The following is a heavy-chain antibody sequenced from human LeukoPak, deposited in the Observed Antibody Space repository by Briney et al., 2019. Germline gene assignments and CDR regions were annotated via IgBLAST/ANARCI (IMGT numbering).Heavy chain of an antibody. V-gene: IGHV4-39*07. CDR3: ARVPVNIWENWFDP. J-gene: IGHJ5*02. CDR1: GGPVSTSSYS. Sequence: SETLSLTCTVSGGPVSTSSYSWGWIRQPPGKGLEWIGTIYYTGSTNYNPSLKSRVTISVDTSKNQLSLKLNSVTAADTAVYYCARVPVNIWENWFDPWGQGTLVTVSS. D-gene: IGHD1-26*01. CDR2: IYYTGST.